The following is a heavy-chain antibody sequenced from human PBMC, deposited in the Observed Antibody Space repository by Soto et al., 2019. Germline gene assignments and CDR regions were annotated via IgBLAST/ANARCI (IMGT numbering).Heavy chain of an antibody. D-gene: IGHD3-9*01. CDR2: IRSKAYGGTT. Sequence: GGSLRLSCTSSGFTFGDYAMSWFRQAPGKGLEWVGFIRSKAYGGTTEYAASVKGRFTISRDDSKSIAYLQMNSLKTEDTAVYYCTRALPPVLRYFDWLFYAFDIWGQGTMVTVS. CDR1: GFTFGDYA. CDR3: TRALPPVLRYFDWLFYAFDI. V-gene: IGHV3-49*03. J-gene: IGHJ3*02.